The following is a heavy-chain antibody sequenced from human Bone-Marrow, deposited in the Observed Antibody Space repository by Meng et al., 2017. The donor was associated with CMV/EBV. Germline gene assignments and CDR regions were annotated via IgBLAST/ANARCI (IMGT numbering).Heavy chain of an antibody. D-gene: IGHD3-10*01. CDR1: GFTFSSYA. J-gene: IGHJ4*02. CDR2: ISYDGSNK. V-gene: IGHV3-30*04. Sequence: GESLKISCAASGFTFSSYAMHWVRQAPGKGLEWVAVISYDGSNKYYADSVKGRFTISRDNSKNTLYLQMNSLRAEDTAVYYCANRLYGSGSYYRFAYWGQRNLVHVSS. CDR3: ANRLYGSGSYYRFAY.